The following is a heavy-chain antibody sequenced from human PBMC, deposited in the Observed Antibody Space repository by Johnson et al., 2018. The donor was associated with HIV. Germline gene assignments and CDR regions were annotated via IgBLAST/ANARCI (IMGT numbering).Heavy chain of an antibody. Sequence: VQVVESGGGLVKPGGSLRVSCAASGFSFSDNYMSWIRQAPGKGLEWVSYISSSGNTIFYADSVKGRVTISRDNAKKSLYRQMNSLRAEDTAGYYCASSAFDIWGQGTMVTVSS. J-gene: IGHJ3*02. V-gene: IGHV3-11*04. CDR2: ISSSGNTI. CDR3: ASSAFDI. CDR1: GFSFSDNY.